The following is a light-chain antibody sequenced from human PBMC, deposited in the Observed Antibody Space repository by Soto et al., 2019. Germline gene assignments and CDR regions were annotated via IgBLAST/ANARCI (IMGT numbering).Light chain of an antibody. CDR1: TGAVTSGHY. J-gene: IGLJ3*02. V-gene: IGLV7-46*01. Sequence: QAVVTQEPSLTVSPGGTVTLTCGSSTGAVTSGHYPYWFQQKPGQAPRTLIYDTTNKHSWTPARFSGSLLGGKAALTLSGAQPEDEADYYCLLSSSGANWVFGGGTQLTVL. CDR3: LLSSSGANWV. CDR2: DTT.